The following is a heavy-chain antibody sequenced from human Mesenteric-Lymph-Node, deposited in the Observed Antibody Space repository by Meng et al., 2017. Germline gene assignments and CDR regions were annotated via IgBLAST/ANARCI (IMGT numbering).Heavy chain of an antibody. CDR2: ISYDGSNK. V-gene: IGHV3-30*01. J-gene: IGHJ1*01. CDR1: GFTFSSYA. Sequence: GESLKISCAASGFTFSSYAMHWVRQAPGKGLEWVAVISYDGSNKYYADSVKGRFTISRDNSKNTLYLQMNSLRAEDTAVYYCAGSGSWLIPHARYFQHWGQGTLVTVSS. D-gene: IGHD3-22*01. CDR3: AGSGSWLIPHARYFQH.